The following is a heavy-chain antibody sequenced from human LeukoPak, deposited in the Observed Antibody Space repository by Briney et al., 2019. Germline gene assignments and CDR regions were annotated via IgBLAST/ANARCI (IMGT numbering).Heavy chain of an antibody. V-gene: IGHV6-1*01. J-gene: IGHJ6*03. CDR2: TYYRSKWYN. Sequence: SQTLSLTCAISGDSVSSNSAAWNWIRQSPSRGLEWLGRTYYRSKWYNDYAVSVKSRITINPDTSKNQFSLQLNSVTPEDTAVYYCAREVDSVYYYYYYMDVWGKGTTVTVSS. D-gene: IGHD3-9*01. CDR3: AREVDSVYYYYYYMDV. CDR1: GDSVSSNSAA.